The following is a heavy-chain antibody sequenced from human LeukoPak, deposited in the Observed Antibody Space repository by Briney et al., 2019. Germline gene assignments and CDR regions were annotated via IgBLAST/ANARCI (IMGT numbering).Heavy chain of an antibody. D-gene: IGHD2-2*01. CDR2: IIPVFGTP. Sequence: SVKVSCKASGGTFNSYVISWVRQAPGQGLEWMGGIIPVFGTPKYAQKFQGRVSITKDESTSTAYMELSSLSSEDTAVYYCARQHCSSTSCYGGGWDYWGQGTLVTVSS. J-gene: IGHJ4*02. CDR3: ARQHCSSTSCYGGGWDY. CDR1: GGTFNSYV. V-gene: IGHV1-69*05.